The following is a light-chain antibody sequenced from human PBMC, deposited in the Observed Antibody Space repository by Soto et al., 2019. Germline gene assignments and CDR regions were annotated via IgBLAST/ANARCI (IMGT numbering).Light chain of an antibody. CDR2: AAS. Sequence: DIQMTQSPSSVSASVRDRVTITCRASQDISSWLAWYQQKPGKAPNLLIYAASSLQSGGPPRFSGSGSVTDFNLTISSLQPEDFATDYCQQDNSFTYTFGQGTKLEIK. CDR1: QDISSW. J-gene: IGKJ2*01. V-gene: IGKV1D-12*01. CDR3: QQDNSFTYT.